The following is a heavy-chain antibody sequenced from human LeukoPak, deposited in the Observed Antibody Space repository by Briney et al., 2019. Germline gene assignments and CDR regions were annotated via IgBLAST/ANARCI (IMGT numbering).Heavy chain of an antibody. CDR3: ARLPTVAYGGMSD. J-gene: IGHJ4*02. Sequence: PGGSLRLSCAASGFTFSSYAMNWIRQPPGEGLEWIGSMYYSGNTYYNPSLKSRVTISVDTSKNQFSLKLNSVTAADTAVYYCARLPTVAYGGMSDWGQGTLVTVSS. CDR1: GFTFSSYA. D-gene: IGHD4-23*01. V-gene: IGHV4-39*01. CDR2: MYYSGNT.